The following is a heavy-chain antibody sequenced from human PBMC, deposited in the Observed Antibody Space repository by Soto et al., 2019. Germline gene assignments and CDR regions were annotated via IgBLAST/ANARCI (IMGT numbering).Heavy chain of an antibody. CDR3: ARREVVAATLYYYYGMDV. CDR1: GYRVTSYW. V-gene: IGHV5-10-1*01. J-gene: IGHJ6*02. Sequence: GESEKSSYKGCGYRVTSYWISWVRQMHGKGLEWMGRIDPSDSYTNYSPSFQGHVTISADKSISTAYLQWSSLKASDTAMYYCARREVVAATLYYYYGMDVWGQGTTVTVSS. D-gene: IGHD2-15*01. CDR2: IDPSDSYT.